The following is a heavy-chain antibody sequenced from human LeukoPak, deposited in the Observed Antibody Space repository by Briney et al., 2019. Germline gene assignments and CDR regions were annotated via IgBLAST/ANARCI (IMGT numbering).Heavy chain of an antibody. CDR2: IKQDGSEK. V-gene: IGHV3-7*01. CDR1: GFTFSSYW. CDR3: ATHPATGEAYYYYYYMDV. Sequence: PGGSLRLSCAASGFTFSSYWMSWVRQAPGKGLEWVANIKQDGSEKYYVDSVKGRFTISRDNAKNSLYLQMNSLRAEDTAVYYCATHPATGEAYYYYYYMDVWGKGTTVTVSS. D-gene: IGHD7-27*01. J-gene: IGHJ6*03.